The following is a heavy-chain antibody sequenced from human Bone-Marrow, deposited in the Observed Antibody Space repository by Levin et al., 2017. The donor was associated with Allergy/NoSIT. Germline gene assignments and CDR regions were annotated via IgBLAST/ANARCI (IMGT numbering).Heavy chain of an antibody. J-gene: IGHJ4*02. CDR3: AREIVGATREFGIGGY. CDR1: GFTFSSYA. V-gene: IGHV3-30*04. D-gene: IGHD1-26*01. CDR2: ISYDGSNK. Sequence: GGSLRLSCAASGFTFSSYAMHWVRQAPGKGLEWVAVISYDGSNKYYADSVKGRFTISRDNSKNTLYLQMNSLRAEDTAVYYCAREIVGATREFGIGGYWGQGTLVTVSS.